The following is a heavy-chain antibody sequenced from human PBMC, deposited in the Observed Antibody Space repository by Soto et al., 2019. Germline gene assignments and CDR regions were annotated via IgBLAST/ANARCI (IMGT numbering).Heavy chain of an antibody. Sequence: LETLSLTCAVSSGSISSSNWWSWVRQPPGKGLEWIGEIYHSGSTNYNPSLKSRVTISVDKSKNQFSLKLSSVTAADTAVYYCARVLITFGGVIVKVGAFDIWGQGTMVTVSS. CDR3: ARVLITFGGVIVKVGAFDI. CDR1: SGSISSSNW. D-gene: IGHD3-16*02. V-gene: IGHV4-4*02. CDR2: IYHSGST. J-gene: IGHJ3*02.